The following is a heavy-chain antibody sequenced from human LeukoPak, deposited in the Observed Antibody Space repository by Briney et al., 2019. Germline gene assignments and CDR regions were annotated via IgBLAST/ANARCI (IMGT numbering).Heavy chain of an antibody. CDR3: ARDGSVADPDY. D-gene: IGHD6-19*01. Sequence: GGSLRLSCAASGFTFSSYEMNWVRQAPGKGLEWVSYISSSGSTIYYADSVKGRFTISRDNAKNSLYLQMNSLRAEDTAVYYCARDGSVADPDYWGQGTLVTVSS. V-gene: IGHV3-48*03. J-gene: IGHJ4*02. CDR2: ISSSGSTI. CDR1: GFTFSSYE.